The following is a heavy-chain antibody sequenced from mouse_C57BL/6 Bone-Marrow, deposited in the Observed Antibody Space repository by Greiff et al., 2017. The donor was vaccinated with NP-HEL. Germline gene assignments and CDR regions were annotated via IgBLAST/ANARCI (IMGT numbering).Heavy chain of an antibody. V-gene: IGHV5-6*01. J-gene: IGHJ2*01. D-gene: IGHD1-1*01. CDR1: GFTFSSYG. CDR2: ISSGGSYT. Sequence: EVQGVESGGDLVKPGGSLKLSCAASGFTFSSYGMSWVRQTPDKRLEWVAAISSGGSYTYYPDSVKGRFTISRDNAKNTLYLQMSSLKSEDTAMYYCARHETTVVATNFDYWGQGTTLTVSS. CDR3: ARHETTVVATNFDY.